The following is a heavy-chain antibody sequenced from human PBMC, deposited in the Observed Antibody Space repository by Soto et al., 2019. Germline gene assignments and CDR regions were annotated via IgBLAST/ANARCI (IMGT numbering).Heavy chain of an antibody. CDR1: GGTFNNYP. D-gene: IGHD5-12*01. Sequence: ASVKVSCKASGGTFNNYPITWVRQAPGEGLEWMGGSIPIFGTANYAQKFQGRVTISVDESTSTAYMELSSLRSEDTAVYYCARGRGYSGDDHYYYFDMDVWGQGPTVTVSS. V-gene: IGHV1-69*13. CDR2: SIPIFGTA. J-gene: IGHJ6*02. CDR3: ARGRGYSGDDHYYYFDMDV.